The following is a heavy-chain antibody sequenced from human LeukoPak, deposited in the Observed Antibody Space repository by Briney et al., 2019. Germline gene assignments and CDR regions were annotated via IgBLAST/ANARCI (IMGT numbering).Heavy chain of an antibody. CDR3: ARGRGSYYDSSGYLYDY. D-gene: IGHD3-22*01. J-gene: IGHJ4*02. CDR1: GGSFSGYY. Sequence: PSETLSLTCAVHGGSFSGYYWSWIRQPPGKGLEWIGEINHSGSTNYNPSLKSRVTISVDTSKNQFSLKLSSVTAADTAVYYCARGRGSYYDSSGYLYDYWGQGTLVTVSS. CDR2: INHSGST. V-gene: IGHV4-34*01.